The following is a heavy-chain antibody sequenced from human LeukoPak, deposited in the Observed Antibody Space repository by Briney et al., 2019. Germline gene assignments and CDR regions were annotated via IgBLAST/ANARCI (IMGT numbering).Heavy chain of an antibody. CDR2: IYYSGST. CDR3: ARDRVTGTRRTDY. V-gene: IGHV4-39*07. J-gene: IGHJ4*02. CDR1: GVSISSSNSY. D-gene: IGHD1-20*01. Sequence: SETLSLTCTVSGVSISSSNSYWGWIRQPPGKGLEWIGSIYYSGSTYYNPSLKSRVTISVDTAKNQFSLKLSSVTAADTAVYYCARDRVTGTRRTDYWGQGTLVTVSS.